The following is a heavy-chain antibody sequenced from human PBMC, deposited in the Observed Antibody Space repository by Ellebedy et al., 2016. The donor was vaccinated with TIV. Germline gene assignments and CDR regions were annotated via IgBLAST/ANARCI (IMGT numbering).Heavy chain of an antibody. CDR1: GFTFSSYW. Sequence: GGSLRLXXAASGFTFSSYWMHWVRQPPGKGLVWVSRINSDGSSTSYADSVKGRFTISRDNAKNTLYLQMNSLRAEDTAVYYCARDPYYGFGYFDLWGRGTLVTVSS. J-gene: IGHJ2*01. CDR2: INSDGSST. V-gene: IGHV3-74*01. CDR3: ARDPYYGFGYFDL. D-gene: IGHD3-10*01.